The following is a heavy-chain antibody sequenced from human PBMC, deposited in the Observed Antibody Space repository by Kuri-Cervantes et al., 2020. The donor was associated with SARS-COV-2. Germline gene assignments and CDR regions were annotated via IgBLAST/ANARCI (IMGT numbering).Heavy chain of an antibody. CDR1: GGSISSGSYY. Sequence: SETLSLTCTVSGGSISSGSYYWSWIRQPAGKGLEWICHIYTSGSTNYNPSLKSRVTISVDTSKNQFSLKLSSVTAADTSVYYCARGTVGDQGGGMDVWGQGTMVTVSS. J-gene: IGHJ6*02. D-gene: IGHD2-21*01. CDR3: ARGTVGDQGGGMDV. V-gene: IGHV4-61*09. CDR2: IYTSGST.